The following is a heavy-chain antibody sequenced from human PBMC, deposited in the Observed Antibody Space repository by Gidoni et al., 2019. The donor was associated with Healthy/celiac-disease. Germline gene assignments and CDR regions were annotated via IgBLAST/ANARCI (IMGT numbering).Heavy chain of an antibody. CDR2: INSDGSST. J-gene: IGHJ3*02. Sequence: EVHLVESGGGLVQPGGSLRLSFAASGFPFSTYWMHWVRQAPGKGLVWVSRINSDGSSTSYADSVKGRFTISRDNAKNTLYLQMNSLRAEDTAVYYCARGPLRGWELPDAFDIWGQGTMVTVSS. CDR1: GFPFSTYW. CDR3: ARGPLRGWELPDAFDI. D-gene: IGHD2-15*01. V-gene: IGHV3-74*01.